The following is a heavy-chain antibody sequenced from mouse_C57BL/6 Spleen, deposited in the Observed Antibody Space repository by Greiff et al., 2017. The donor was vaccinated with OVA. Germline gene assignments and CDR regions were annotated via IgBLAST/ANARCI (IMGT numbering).Heavy chain of an antibody. V-gene: IGHV1-50*01. CDR2: IDPSDSYT. Sequence: QVQLQQSGAELVKPGASVKLSCKASGYTFTSYWMQWVKQRPGQGLEWIGEIDPSDSYTNYNQKFKGKATLTVDTSSSTAYMPLSSLTSEDSAVYYCARCGLLSPFDYWGQGTTLTVSS. D-gene: IGHD2-3*01. J-gene: IGHJ2*01. CDR3: ARCGLLSPFDY. CDR1: GYTFTSYW.